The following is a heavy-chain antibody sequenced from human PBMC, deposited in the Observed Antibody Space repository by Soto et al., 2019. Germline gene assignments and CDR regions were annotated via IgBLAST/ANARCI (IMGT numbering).Heavy chain of an antibody. Sequence: SETLSLTCTVSGGSISSYYWSWIRQPPGKGLEWIGYIYYSGSTNYNPSLKSRVTISVDTSKNQFSLKLSSVTAEDTAVYYCARDSGDYVYYGMDVWGQGTTVTVSS. CDR1: GGSISSYY. D-gene: IGHD4-17*01. CDR3: ARDSGDYVYYGMDV. CDR2: IYYSGST. V-gene: IGHV4-59*01. J-gene: IGHJ6*02.